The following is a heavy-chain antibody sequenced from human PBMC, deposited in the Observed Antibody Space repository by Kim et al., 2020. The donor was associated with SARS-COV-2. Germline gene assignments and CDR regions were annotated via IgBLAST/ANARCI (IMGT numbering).Heavy chain of an antibody. V-gene: IGHV3-33*01. Sequence: GGSLRLSCAASGFTFSSYGMHWVRQAPGKGLEWVAVIWYDGSNKYYADSVKGRFTISRDNSKNTLYLQMNSLRAEDTAVYYCARNMITFGGIADYWGQGTLVTVSS. J-gene: IGHJ4*02. D-gene: IGHD3-16*01. CDR3: ARNMITFGGIADY. CDR1: GFTFSSYG. CDR2: IWYDGSNK.